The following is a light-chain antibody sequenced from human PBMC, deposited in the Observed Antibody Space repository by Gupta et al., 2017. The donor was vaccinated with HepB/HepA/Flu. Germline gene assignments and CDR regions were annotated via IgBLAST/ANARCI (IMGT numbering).Light chain of an antibody. CDR1: THHTANYNL. CDR3: CSYAAGTSAFWV. CDR2: EVY. Sequence: SALTQPASVPVSPGQSITNSCTGTTHHTANYNLVSWYQQHPGKVPTLMISEVYKRPSGVSDRFSGSKSGNTASPTISGLQPEEEADYYCCSYAAGTSAFWVFGGGTRVTVL. V-gene: IGLV2-23*02. J-gene: IGLJ3*02.